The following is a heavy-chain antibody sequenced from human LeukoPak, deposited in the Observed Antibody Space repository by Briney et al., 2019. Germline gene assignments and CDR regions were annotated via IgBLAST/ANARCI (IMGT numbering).Heavy chain of an antibody. V-gene: IGHV1-2*02. D-gene: IGHD1-20*01. J-gene: IGHJ4*02. CDR1: GYTFTGYY. CDR3: AREGGITGKKLDY. Sequence: ASVKVSCKASGYTFTGYYMHWVRQAPGQGLEWMGWINPNSGGTNYAQKFQGRVTMTRDTSTSTVYMELSSLRSEDTAVYYCAREGGITGKKLDYWGQGTLVTVSS. CDR2: INPNSGGT.